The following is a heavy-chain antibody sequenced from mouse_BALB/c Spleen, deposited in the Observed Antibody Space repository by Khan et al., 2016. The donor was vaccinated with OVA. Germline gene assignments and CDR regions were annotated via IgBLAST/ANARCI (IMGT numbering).Heavy chain of an antibody. CDR1: GFTFSGFG. CDR3: ARTGYYYFDY. CDR2: LSSDSNTI. J-gene: IGHJ2*01. V-gene: IGHV5-17*02. Sequence: EVELVESGGGLVQTGGSRKLSCAASGFTFSGFGMHWVRQAPEKGLEWVAYLSSDSNTIYYADTVKGRFTISRDNPKNTLFLQMTSLRSEDTAMYYCARTGYYYFDYWGQGTTLTVSS. D-gene: IGHD2-3*01.